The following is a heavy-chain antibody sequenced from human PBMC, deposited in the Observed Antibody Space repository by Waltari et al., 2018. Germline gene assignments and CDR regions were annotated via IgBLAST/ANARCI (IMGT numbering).Heavy chain of an antibody. D-gene: IGHD6-13*01. CDR1: GGSISSSSSY. CDR2: IYYSGST. J-gene: IGHJ3*02. Sequence: QLQLQESGPGLVKPSETLSLTCTVSGGSISSSSSYWGWIRQPPGKGLAWIGSIYYSGSTNYDPSRKSRVTISVDTSKNQFSLKLSAVTAADTAVYYCARHIAAAGTTAFDIWGQGTMVTVSS. V-gene: IGHV4-39*01. CDR3: ARHIAAAGTTAFDI.